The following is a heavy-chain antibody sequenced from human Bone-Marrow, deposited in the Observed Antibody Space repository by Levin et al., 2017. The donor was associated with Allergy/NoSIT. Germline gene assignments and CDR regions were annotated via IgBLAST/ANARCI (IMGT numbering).Heavy chain of an antibody. J-gene: IGHJ4*02. CDR1: GASISGGSYY. Sequence: SQTLSLTCTVSGASISGGSYYWTWIRQPTGKGLEWIGRIYTSGDTNYSPSLKSRVSISFDRSNNHLSLKVTSVTAADTAMYYCARDSGFSSILDSWGQGTLVTVSS. V-gene: IGHV4-61*02. CDR2: IYTSGDT. CDR3: ARDSGFSSILDS. D-gene: IGHD6-13*01.